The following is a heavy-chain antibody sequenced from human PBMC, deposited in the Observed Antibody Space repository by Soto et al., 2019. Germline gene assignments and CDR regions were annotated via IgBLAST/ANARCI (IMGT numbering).Heavy chain of an antibody. Sequence: EEQLVESGGGLVQPGRSLRLSCAASGFTFDDYAMHWVRQAPGKGLEWVSGIGWNSGAIGYADSVKGRFTISRDNAKNSLYLEMNSLRAEDTALYYCAKGLSGSYPLHWFDPWVQGTLVTVSS. CDR2: IGWNSGAI. J-gene: IGHJ5*02. CDR1: GFTFDDYA. V-gene: IGHV3-9*01. D-gene: IGHD1-26*01. CDR3: AKGLSGSYPLHWFDP.